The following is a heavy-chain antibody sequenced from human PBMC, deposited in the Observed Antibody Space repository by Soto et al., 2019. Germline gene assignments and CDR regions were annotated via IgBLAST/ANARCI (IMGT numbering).Heavy chain of an antibody. CDR2: IIPVFGTT. CDR3: ARGSYCSGTSCFSVLAF. D-gene: IGHD2-15*01. J-gene: IGHJ4*02. Sequence: SVKVSCKASGGTFNNYGVSWVRQAPGQGLEWMGGIIPVFGTTKYAQKFQGRVTFTADESTTTVYMELSSLRSEDTAVYYCARGSYCSGTSCFSVLAFWGQGTLVTVSS. V-gene: IGHV1-69*13. CDR1: GGTFNNYG.